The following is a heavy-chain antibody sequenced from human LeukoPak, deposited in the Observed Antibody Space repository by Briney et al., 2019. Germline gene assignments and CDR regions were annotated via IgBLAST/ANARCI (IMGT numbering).Heavy chain of an antibody. CDR3: ARDADDYGDYSDRYFDY. CDR1: GFTFSSYW. CDR2: IKQDGSEK. V-gene: IGHV3-7*01. J-gene: IGHJ4*02. Sequence: GGSLRLSCAASGFTFSSYWMSWVRQAPGKGLEWVANIKQDGSEKYYVDSVKGRFTISRDKAKNSLYLQMNSLRAEDTAVYYCARDADDYGDYSDRYFDYWGQGTLVTVSS. D-gene: IGHD4-17*01.